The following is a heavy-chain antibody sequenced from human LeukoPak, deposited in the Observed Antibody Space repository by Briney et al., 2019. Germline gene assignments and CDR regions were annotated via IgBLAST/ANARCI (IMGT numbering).Heavy chain of an antibody. CDR2: IYYSGST. J-gene: IGHJ4*02. D-gene: IGHD1-26*01. Sequence: SETLSLTCTVSGGFISSYYWSWIRQPPGEGLEWIGYIYYSGSTNYNPSLASRVTISVDTSKNQFSLKLSPVTAADTAVYYCARVVVGATAWSYFDYWGQGTLVTVSS. CDR1: GGFISSYY. CDR3: ARVVVGATAWSYFDY. V-gene: IGHV4-59*01.